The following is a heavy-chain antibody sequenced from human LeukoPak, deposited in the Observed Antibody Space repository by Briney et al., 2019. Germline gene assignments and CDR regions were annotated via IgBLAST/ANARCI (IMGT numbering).Heavy chain of an antibody. V-gene: IGHV3-23*01. CDR3: AKDVWWSVS. CDR1: GFTFSNHA. J-gene: IGHJ5*02. Sequence: GGSLRLSCVASGFTFSNHAMTWVRQAPGKGLEWVSAISADAVDTFYAPSVKGRFAISRDNSKNTMYLQINSLRAEDTAIYYCAKDVWWSVSWGQGTLVTVSS. CDR2: ISADAVDT. D-gene: IGHD2-8*02.